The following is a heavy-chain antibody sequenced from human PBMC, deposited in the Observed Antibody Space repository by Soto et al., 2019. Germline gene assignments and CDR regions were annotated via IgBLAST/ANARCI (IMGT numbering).Heavy chain of an antibody. D-gene: IGHD3-16*01. J-gene: IGHJ5*02. Sequence: ASVKVSCKASGYSFTNNDVSWVRQATGQGLEWMGWMNPGSGDTGYAQKFQGRVTMTRDISIATAYMELSSLRSDDTAIYYCARMETFGSLNWFDPWGQGTMVTLSS. V-gene: IGHV1-8*01. CDR3: ARMETFGSLNWFDP. CDR1: GYSFTNND. CDR2: MNPGSGDT.